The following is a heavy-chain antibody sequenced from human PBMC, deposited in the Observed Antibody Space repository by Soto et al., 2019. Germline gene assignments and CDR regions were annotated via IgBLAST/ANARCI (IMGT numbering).Heavy chain of an antibody. CDR3: AKATR. V-gene: IGHV3-7*05. CDR1: GFPFSSNW. Sequence: EVQLVESGGGLVQPGRSLRLSCAASGFPFSSNWMSWVRQAPGRGLELVANIKEDGSDKNYLDSVRGRFTISRDNAKNSLYLQMDSLRVDDTAIYYCAKATRWGQGTLVTVSS. J-gene: IGHJ4*02. CDR2: IKEDGSDK.